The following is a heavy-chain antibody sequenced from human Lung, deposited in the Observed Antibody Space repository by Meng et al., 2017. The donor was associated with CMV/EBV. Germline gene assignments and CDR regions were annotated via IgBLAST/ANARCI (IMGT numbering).Heavy chain of an antibody. CDR1: GYTFNGYY. V-gene: IGHV1-2*02. CDR2: INPNSGGT. J-gene: IGHJ5*02. CDR3: ARRYSSGYSNWFDP. Sequence: SGYTFNGYYMHWVRQAPGQGLEWMGWINPNSGGTNYAQKFQGRVTMTRDTSISTAYMELSRLRSDDTAVYYCARRYSSGYSNWFDPWGQGTLVTVSS. D-gene: IGHD3-22*01.